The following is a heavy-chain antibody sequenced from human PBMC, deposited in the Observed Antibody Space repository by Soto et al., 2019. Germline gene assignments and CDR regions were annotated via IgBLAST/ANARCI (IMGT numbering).Heavy chain of an antibody. CDR3: ANSGGFGGNAWSAEDFQY. CDR1: GGSISSGDSY. CDR2: IHDSGST. J-gene: IGHJ1*01. V-gene: IGHV4-30-4*01. Sequence: QVQLQESGPGLVKPSQTLSLICTVSGGSISSGDSYWSWIRQSPGTGLEWIGYIHDSGSTYYNPSLESRVTISVDTSKNQFSLKVRSVTAADTAVYFCANSGGFGGNAWSAEDFQYWGQGTLVTVSS. D-gene: IGHD2-15*01.